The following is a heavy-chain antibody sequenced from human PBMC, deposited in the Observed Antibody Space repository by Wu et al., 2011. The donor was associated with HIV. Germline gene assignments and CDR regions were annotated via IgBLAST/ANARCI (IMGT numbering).Heavy chain of an antibody. D-gene: IGHD3-3*01. CDR1: GGTFNSYG. CDR3: ASRRSVGWFDP. Sequence: QVQLVQSGAAVKKPGSSVKVSCKASGGTFNSYGITWVRQAPGQGLEWMGGIIPIFGTANYAQKFQGRVTITTDESTSTAYMGLSSLRSEDTAVYYCASRRSVGWFDPWGQGTLVTVSS. V-gene: IGHV1-69*05. CDR2: IIPIFGTA. J-gene: IGHJ5*02.